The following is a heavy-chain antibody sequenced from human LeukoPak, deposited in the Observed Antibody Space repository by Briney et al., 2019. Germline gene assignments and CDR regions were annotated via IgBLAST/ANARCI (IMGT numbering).Heavy chain of an antibody. Sequence: ASVKVSCKASGGTFSSYAISWVRQAPGQGLEWMGWISAYNGNTYYAQKLQGRVTMTTDTSTSTAYMELRSLRSDDTAVYYCASRYYDSSGSGWFDPWGQGTLVTVSS. J-gene: IGHJ5*02. V-gene: IGHV1-18*01. CDR1: GGTFSSYA. D-gene: IGHD3-22*01. CDR3: ASRYYDSSGSGWFDP. CDR2: ISAYNGNT.